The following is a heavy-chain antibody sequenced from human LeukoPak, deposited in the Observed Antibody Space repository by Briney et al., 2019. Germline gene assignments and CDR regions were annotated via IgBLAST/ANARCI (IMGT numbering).Heavy chain of an antibody. CDR2: ISSGGST. Sequence: GGSLRLSCAVSGFTVSSNYMSWVRQAPGKGLEWVSVISSGGSTDYADSVKGRFIMSRDTSKNTLHLQMNSLRVEDTAAYYCATGGGSGWYEGRFDYWGQGTQVTASS. D-gene: IGHD6-19*01. CDR1: GFTVSSNY. CDR3: ATGGGSGWYEGRFDY. V-gene: IGHV3-66*01. J-gene: IGHJ4*02.